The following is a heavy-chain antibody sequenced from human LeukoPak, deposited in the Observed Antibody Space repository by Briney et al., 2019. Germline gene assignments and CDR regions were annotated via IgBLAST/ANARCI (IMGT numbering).Heavy chain of an antibody. V-gene: IGHV3-23*01. Sequence: GGPLRLSCAASGFTFSSYAMSWVRQAPGKGLEWVSAISGSGGSTYYADSVKGRFTISRDNSKNTLYLQMNSLRAEDTAVYYCAKRTGGSCYWCYYYYGMDVWGQGTTVTVSS. CDR2: ISGSGGST. CDR1: GFTFSSYA. D-gene: IGHD2-15*01. CDR3: AKRTGGSCYWCYYYYGMDV. J-gene: IGHJ6*02.